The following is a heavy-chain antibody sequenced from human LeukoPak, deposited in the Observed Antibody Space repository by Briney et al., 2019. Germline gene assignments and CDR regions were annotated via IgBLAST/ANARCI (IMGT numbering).Heavy chain of an antibody. V-gene: IGHV4-59*01. D-gene: IGHD5-18*01. J-gene: IGHJ4*02. CDR1: GGTISSYY. CDR2: IYYSGST. CDR3: ARDHRGYSYGGLDY. Sequence: SETLSLTCTVSGGTISSYYWSWIRQPPGKGLEWIGYIYYSGSTNYTPSLKSRVTISVDTSKNLFSLKLSSVSAADTAVYYCARDHRGYSYGGLDYWGPGTLVTVSS.